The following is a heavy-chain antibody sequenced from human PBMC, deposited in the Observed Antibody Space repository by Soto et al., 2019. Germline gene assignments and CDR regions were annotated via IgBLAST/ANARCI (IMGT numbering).Heavy chain of an antibody. D-gene: IGHD3-3*01. CDR1: GGTFSSYA. V-gene: IGHV1-69*06. CDR2: IIPIFGTA. J-gene: IGHJ6*02. Sequence: SVKVSCKASGGTFSSYAISWVRQAPGQGLEWMGGIIPIFGTANYAQKFQGRVTITADKSTSTAYMELSSLRSEDTAVYYCASGIIRGYYYYYGMDVWGQGTTVTVSS. CDR3: ASGIIRGYYYYYGMDV.